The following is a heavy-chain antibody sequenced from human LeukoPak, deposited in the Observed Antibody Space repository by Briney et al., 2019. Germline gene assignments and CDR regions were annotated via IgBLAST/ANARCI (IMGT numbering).Heavy chain of an antibody. J-gene: IGHJ4*02. CDR2: INHSGST. CDR3: ARVPPYGSGWSKGVLDY. D-gene: IGHD6-19*01. V-gene: IGHV4-34*01. Sequence: PSETLSLTCAVYGGSFSGYYWSWIRQPPGKGLERIGEINHSGSTNYNPSLKSRVTISVDKSKSQFSLKLSSVTAADTAVYYCARVPPYGSGWSKGVLDYWGQGTLVTVSS. CDR1: GGSFSGYY.